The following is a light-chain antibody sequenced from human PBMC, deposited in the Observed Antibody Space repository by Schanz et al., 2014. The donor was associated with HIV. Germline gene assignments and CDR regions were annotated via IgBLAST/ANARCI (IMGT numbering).Light chain of an antibody. CDR3: LQHNSYPHT. Sequence: DIQMTQSPSAMSASVGDRVTITCRASQDLRNYLAWFQQKPGKVPERLIYAASRLQSGVPSRFSGRGSGTEFTLTISSLQPEDFATYYGLQHNSYPHTFGQGTKLEIK. J-gene: IGKJ2*01. CDR1: QDLRNY. CDR2: AAS. V-gene: IGKV1-17*03.